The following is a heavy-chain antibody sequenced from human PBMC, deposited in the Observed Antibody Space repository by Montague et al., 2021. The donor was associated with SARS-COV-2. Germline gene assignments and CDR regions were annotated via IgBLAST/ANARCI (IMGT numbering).Heavy chain of an antibody. CDR1: GGSFSGYY. J-gene: IGHJ6*02. CDR2: INHSGST. D-gene: IGHD2-2*01. CDR3: TREGYQVLRSDYYYYVMDV. Sequence: SETLSLTCAVYGGSFSGYYWSWIRQPPGQGLEWIGEINHSGSTNYNPSLKSRVTTSVDTSKNQFSLKLSSVTAADTAVYYCTREGYQVLRSDYYYYVMDVWGQGTTVTVSS. V-gene: IGHV4-34*01.